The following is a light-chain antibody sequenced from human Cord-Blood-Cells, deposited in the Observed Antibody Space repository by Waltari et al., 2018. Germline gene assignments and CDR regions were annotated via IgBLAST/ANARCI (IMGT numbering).Light chain of an antibody. Sequence: QSALTPPPSASGSPGQSATISRPGTSSDVGGYNHVSWSQQHPGKAPKLMIYEVSKRPSGVPDRFSGSKSGNTASLTVSGLQAEDEADYYCSSYAGSNNVYVFGTGTKVTVL. CDR2: EVS. CDR1: SSDVGGYNH. V-gene: IGLV2-8*01. J-gene: IGLJ1*01. CDR3: SSYAGSNNVYV.